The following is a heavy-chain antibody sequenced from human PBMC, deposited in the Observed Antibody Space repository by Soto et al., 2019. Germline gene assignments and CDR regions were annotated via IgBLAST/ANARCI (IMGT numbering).Heavy chain of an antibody. V-gene: IGHV1-46*01. J-gene: IGHJ3*02. CDR1: GYTFTSYY. D-gene: IGHD3-22*01. Sequence: ASVKVSCKASGYTFTSYYMHWVRQAPGQGLEWMGIINPSGGSTSYAQKFQGRVTMTRDTSTGTVYMELSSLRSEDTAVYYCASGNYDSSGYSIPAGDAFDIWGQGTMVTVSS. CDR3: ASGNYDSSGYSIPAGDAFDI. CDR2: INPSGGST.